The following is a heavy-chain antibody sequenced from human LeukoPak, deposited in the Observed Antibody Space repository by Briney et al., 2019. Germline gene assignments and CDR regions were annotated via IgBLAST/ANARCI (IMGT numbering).Heavy chain of an antibody. Sequence: GGSLRLSCAASGFTVSSNFMSWVRQAPGKGLEWVAVISYDGSNKYYADSVKGRFTISRDNSKNTLYLQMNSLRAEDTAVYYCARPDRVVVITTSFDYWGQGTLVTVSS. CDR3: ARPDRVVVITTSFDY. CDR2: ISYDGSNK. D-gene: IGHD3-22*01. J-gene: IGHJ4*02. CDR1: GFTVSSNF. V-gene: IGHV3-30-3*01.